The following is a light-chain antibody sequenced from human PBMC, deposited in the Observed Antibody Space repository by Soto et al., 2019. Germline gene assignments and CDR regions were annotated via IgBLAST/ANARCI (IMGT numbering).Light chain of an antibody. CDR3: QKYNNWHPT. Sequence: EIVMTQSPATLSVSPGERATLSCRASQSVARKLAWYQQKPGQAPRLLIHEASIRATGIPDRFSGSGSGTEFTLTISSLQSEEFAVYYCQKYNNWHPTFGQGTKVDIK. CDR2: EAS. J-gene: IGKJ1*01. V-gene: IGKV3-15*01. CDR1: QSVARK.